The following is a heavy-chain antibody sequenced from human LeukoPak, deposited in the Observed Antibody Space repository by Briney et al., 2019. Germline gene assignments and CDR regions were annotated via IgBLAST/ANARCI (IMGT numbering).Heavy chain of an antibody. CDR1: GGTFSSYA. Sequence: ASVKVSRKASGGTFSSYAISWVRQAPGQGLEWMGGIIPIFGTANYAQKFQGRVTITADESTSTAYMELSSLRSEDTAVYYCARGRMVYHFDYWGQGTLVTVSS. V-gene: IGHV1-69*01. CDR2: IIPIFGTA. D-gene: IGHD2-8*01. CDR3: ARGRMVYHFDY. J-gene: IGHJ4*02.